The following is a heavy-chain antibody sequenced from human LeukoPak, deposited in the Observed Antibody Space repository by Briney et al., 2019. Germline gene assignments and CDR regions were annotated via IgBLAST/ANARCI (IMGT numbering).Heavy chain of an antibody. J-gene: IGHJ4*02. CDR3: ARGGGSSWCLDC. D-gene: IGHD6-13*01. CDR2: ISTSDTTI. V-gene: IGHV3-48*03. Sequence: GGSLRLSCAASGFTFSSYEMNWVRQAPGKGLEWVSYISTSDTTIYYADSVKGRFTISRDNAKNSLYLQMNSLRVEDTAVYYCARGGGSSWCLDCWGQGTLVTVSS. CDR1: GFTFSSYE.